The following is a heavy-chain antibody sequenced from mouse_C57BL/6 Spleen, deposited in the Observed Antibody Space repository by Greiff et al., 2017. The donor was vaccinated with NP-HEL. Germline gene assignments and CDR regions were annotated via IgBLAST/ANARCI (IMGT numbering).Heavy chain of an antibody. Sequence: QVQLQQPGAELVIPGASVKLSCKASGYTFTSYWMHWVKQRPGQGLEWIGEIDPSDSYTNYNQKFKGKSTLTVDKSSSTAYMQLSSLTSEDSAVYYCARWDYGTSEDYYAMDYWGQGTSVTVSS. D-gene: IGHD1-1*01. CDR1: GYTFTSYW. CDR3: ARWDYGTSEDYYAMDY. V-gene: IGHV1-69*01. CDR2: IDPSDSYT. J-gene: IGHJ4*01.